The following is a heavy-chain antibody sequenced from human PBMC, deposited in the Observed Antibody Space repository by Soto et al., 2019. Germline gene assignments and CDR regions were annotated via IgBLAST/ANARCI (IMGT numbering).Heavy chain of an antibody. D-gene: IGHD2-21*01. J-gene: IGHJ5*01. CDR1: GGSISSYY. V-gene: IGHV4-59*01. Sequence: QVQLQESGPGLVKPSETLSLTCAVSGGSISSYYWSWIRQPPGKGLEWIGYIDFSGSTNYNPSLMSRVSMSVDSSKNQFSMRLNSVTAADTAVYYCSREVVGVISAYNWVDSWGQGTLVTVSS. CDR3: SREVVGVISAYNWVDS. CDR2: IDFSGST.